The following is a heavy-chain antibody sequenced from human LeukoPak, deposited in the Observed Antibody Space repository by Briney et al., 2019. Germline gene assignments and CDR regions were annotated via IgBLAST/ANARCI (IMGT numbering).Heavy chain of an antibody. V-gene: IGHV4-39*07. D-gene: IGHD6-6*01. J-gene: IGHJ4*02. CDR2: IYHSGST. Sequence: SETLSLTCTVSGGSISSSSYYWGWIRQPPGKGLEWIGSIYHSGSTYYNPSLKSRVTISVDTSKNQFSLNLSSVTAAVTAVYYCARGVARSSKFHFSYYFDYWGQGTLVTVSS. CDR3: ARGVARSSKFHFSYYFDY. CDR1: GGSISSSSYY.